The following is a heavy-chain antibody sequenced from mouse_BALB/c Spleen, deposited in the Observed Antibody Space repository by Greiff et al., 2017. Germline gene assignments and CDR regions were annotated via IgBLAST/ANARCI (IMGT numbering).Heavy chain of an antibody. J-gene: IGHJ4*01. CDR3: ASYGSSYAMDY. CDR2: ISDGGSYT. D-gene: IGHD1-1*01. V-gene: IGHV5-4*02. Sequence: EVKLMESGGGLVKPGGSLKLSCAASGFTFSDYYMYWVRQTPEKRLEWVATISDGGSYTYYPDSVKGRFTISRDNAKNNLYLQMSSLKSEDTAMYYCASYGSSYAMDYWGQGTSVTVSS. CDR1: GFTFSDYY.